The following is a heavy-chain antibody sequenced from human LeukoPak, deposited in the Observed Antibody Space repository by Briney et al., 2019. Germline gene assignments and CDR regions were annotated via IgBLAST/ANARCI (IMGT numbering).Heavy chain of an antibody. CDR3: ARGVNYASGSLWQKSYAAFDI. D-gene: IGHD3-10*01. J-gene: IGHJ3*02. Sequence: GVTLRLSCAASGFTFSSYDIHWVRPGTGKGLEWVSGIETASDTYYPGSVKGRFTISREKAKNSLYLQMNSLQAGDTAIYYCARGVNYASGSLWQKSYAAFDIWGQGTMVTVSS. CDR1: GFTFSSYD. V-gene: IGHV3-13*04. CDR2: IETASDT.